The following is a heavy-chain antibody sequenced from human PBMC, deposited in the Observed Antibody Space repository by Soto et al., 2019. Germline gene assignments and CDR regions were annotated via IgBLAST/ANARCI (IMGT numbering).Heavy chain of an antibody. CDR1: GFTFSTYS. V-gene: IGHV3-21*01. Sequence: GGSLRLSCVGSGFTFSTYSINWVRQAPGKGLEWVSSISSRSDIYYADSVKGRFTISRDNAKNSVSLRMNSLRAEDTAVYYCAREYTAWPLAYGLDVWGQGTTVTVSS. D-gene: IGHD2-2*02. CDR2: ISSRSDI. J-gene: IGHJ6*02. CDR3: AREYTAWPLAYGLDV.